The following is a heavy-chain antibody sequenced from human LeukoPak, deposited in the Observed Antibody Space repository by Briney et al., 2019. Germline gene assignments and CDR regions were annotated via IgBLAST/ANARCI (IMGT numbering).Heavy chain of an antibody. CDR3: ARYQQQWLVAGLGYYYYMDV. Sequence: GGSLRLSCAASGFTFSSYEMNWVRQAPGKGLEWVSYISSSGSTIYYADSVKGRFTISRDNAKNSLYLQMNSLRAEDTAVYYCARYQQQWLVAGLGYYYYMDVWGKGTTVTISS. J-gene: IGHJ6*03. CDR1: GFTFSSYE. CDR2: ISSSGSTI. V-gene: IGHV3-48*03. D-gene: IGHD6-19*01.